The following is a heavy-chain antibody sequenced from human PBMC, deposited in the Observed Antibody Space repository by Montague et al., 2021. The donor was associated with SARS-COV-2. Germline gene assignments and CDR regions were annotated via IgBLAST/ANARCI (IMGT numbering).Heavy chain of an antibody. Sequence: SETLPLTCSVSSGSIISSGYYWGWIRQPPGKELEWIGNIYYSGTTYYNPSLQSRGTISVDTSKNHLSLRPSSVTAADTAVYFCARGMIRGVTTPFDYWGQGRQVTVS. CDR1: SGSIISSGYY. V-gene: IGHV4-39*02. J-gene: IGHJ4*02. CDR3: ARGMIRGVTTPFDY. D-gene: IGHD3-10*01. CDR2: IYYSGTT.